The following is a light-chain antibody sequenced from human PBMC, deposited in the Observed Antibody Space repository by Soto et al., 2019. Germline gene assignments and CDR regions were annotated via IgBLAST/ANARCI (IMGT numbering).Light chain of an antibody. V-gene: IGKV1-5*01. J-gene: IGKJ3*01. CDR1: QSIGDS. Sequence: DIQMTQSPSTLSASVGDRVTITCRASQSIGDSLAWYQQKPGKAPKLLIYDASSLESGVPSRFSGSGSGTEFTLTISSLQPDDFATYYCQQYNSYSFTFGPGTKVDIK. CDR2: DAS. CDR3: QQYNSYSFT.